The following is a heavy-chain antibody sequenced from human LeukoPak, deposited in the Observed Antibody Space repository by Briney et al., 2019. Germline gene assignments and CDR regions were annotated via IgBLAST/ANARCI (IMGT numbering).Heavy chain of an antibody. V-gene: IGHV4-39*01. Sequence: SETLSLTCAVYGGSFSGYYWGWIRQPPGKGLEWIGSIYYSGNTYYNASLKSQVSIPIDTSKNQFSLRLTSVTAADTAVYYCARQTGSGLFILPGGQGTLVTVSS. D-gene: IGHD3/OR15-3a*01. CDR2: IYYSGNT. J-gene: IGHJ4*02. CDR1: GGSFSGYY. CDR3: ARQTGSGLFILP.